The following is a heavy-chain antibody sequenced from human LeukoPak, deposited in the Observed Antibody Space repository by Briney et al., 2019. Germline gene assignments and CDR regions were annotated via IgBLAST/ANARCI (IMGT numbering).Heavy chain of an antibody. CDR3: AKGVVPAALMNWFDP. V-gene: IGHV3-30*18. CDR2: ISYDGSNK. D-gene: IGHD2-2*01. J-gene: IGHJ5*02. Sequence: PGRSLRLSCAASGFTFSSYGMHWVRQAPGKGLEWVAVISYDGSNKYYADSVKGRFTISRDNSKNTLYLRMNSLRAEDTAVYYCAKGVVPAALMNWFDPWGQGTLVTVSS. CDR1: GFTFSSYG.